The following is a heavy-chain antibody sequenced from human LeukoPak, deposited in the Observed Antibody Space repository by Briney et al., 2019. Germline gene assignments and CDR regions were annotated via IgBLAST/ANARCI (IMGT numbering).Heavy chain of an antibody. D-gene: IGHD3-22*01. CDR3: ARKYYYDSSGYSEGFDY. J-gene: IGHJ4*02. V-gene: IGHV4-34*01. CDR2: INHSGST. CDR1: GGSFSGYY. Sequence: SETLSLTCAVYGGSFSGYYWSWIRQPPGKGLEWIGEINHSGSTNYNPSLKSRVTISVDTSKNQFSLKLSSVTAADTAVYYCARKYYYDSSGYSEGFDYWGQGTLVTVSS.